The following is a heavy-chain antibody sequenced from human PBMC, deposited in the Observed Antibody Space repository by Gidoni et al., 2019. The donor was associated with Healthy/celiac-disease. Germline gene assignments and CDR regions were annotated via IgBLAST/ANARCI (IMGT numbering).Heavy chain of an antibody. J-gene: IGHJ4*02. CDR2: IYYSGST. CDR3: ARDDSSGWYYFDY. D-gene: IGHD6-19*01. V-gene: IGHV4-39*07. Sequence: QLQLQESGPGLVKPSETLSLTCTVSGGSISSSSYYWGWIRQPPGKGLEWIGSIYYSGSTYYNPSHKSRVTISVDTSKNQFSLKLSSVTAADTAVYYCARDDSSGWYYFDYWGQGTLVTVSS. CDR1: GGSISSSSYY.